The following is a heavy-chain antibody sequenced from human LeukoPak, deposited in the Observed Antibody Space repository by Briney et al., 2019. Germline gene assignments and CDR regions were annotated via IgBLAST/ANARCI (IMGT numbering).Heavy chain of an antibody. J-gene: IGHJ4*02. Sequence: GGSLRLSCAASGFTFSSYGMQWVRQAPGKGLEWVAFIRYDGSNKYYADSVKGRFTIPRDNSKNTLYLQMNSLRAEDTAVYYCARSVRGPFDYWGQGTLVTVSS. CDR3: ARSVRGPFDY. D-gene: IGHD3/OR15-3a*01. V-gene: IGHV3-30*02. CDR1: GFTFSSYG. CDR2: IRYDGSNK.